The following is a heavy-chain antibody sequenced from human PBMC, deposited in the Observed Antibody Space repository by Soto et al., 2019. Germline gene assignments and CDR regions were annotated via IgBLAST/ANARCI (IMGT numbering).Heavy chain of an antibody. CDR1: GFSFTNYA. CDR2: ISYDGSVK. D-gene: IGHD4-17*01. V-gene: IGHV3-30*03. CDR3: AVYGYGVSAAAY. J-gene: IGHJ4*02. Sequence: VQLLESGGGLVQPGGSLRLSCTASGFSFTNYAMSWVRQAPGKGLEWVTIISYDGSVKYYADSVKGRFTISRDNSKNTLYLQLNSLRPEDTAVYYCAVYGYGVSAAAYWGQGTLVTVSS.